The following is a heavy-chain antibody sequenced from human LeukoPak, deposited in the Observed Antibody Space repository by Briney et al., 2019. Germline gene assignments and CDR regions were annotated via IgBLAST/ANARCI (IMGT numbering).Heavy chain of an antibody. CDR3: AREASGGPLFGH. J-gene: IGHJ4*02. CDR2: IIVFSDIT. V-gene: IGHV1-69*02. D-gene: IGHD2-15*01. Sequence: EASVKVSCKASGGTFSTYTISWVRQAPGQGLEWMGRIIVFSDITIYAQKFQGRVTITADKSTSTVYMELSSLRSEDSAVYYCAREASGGPLFGHWGQGTPVAVSS. CDR1: GGTFSTYT.